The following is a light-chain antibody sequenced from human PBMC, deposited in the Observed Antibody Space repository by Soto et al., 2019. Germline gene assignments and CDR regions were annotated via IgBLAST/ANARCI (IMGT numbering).Light chain of an antibody. Sequence: QSVLTQPPSVSGAPGQRVTISCTGSSSNIGAGYDVHWYQQLPGTAPKLLIYGNSNRPSGVLDRFSGSKSGTSASLAITGLQAEDEADYYFQSYDSSLSGVVFGGGTKLTVL. CDR1: SSNIGAGYD. CDR2: GNS. J-gene: IGLJ2*01. V-gene: IGLV1-40*01. CDR3: QSYDSSLSGVV.